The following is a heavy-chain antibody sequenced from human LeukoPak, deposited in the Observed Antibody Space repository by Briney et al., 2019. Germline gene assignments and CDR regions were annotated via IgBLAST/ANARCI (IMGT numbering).Heavy chain of an antibody. Sequence: AASVKVSCKASGYSFTNYDINWVRQATGQGLEWMGWMNPNSGNTGYAQKFQGRVTMTRNTSISTAYMELSSLRSEDTAVYYCARGEDYGSGTNFDYWGQGTLATVSS. J-gene: IGHJ4*02. V-gene: IGHV1-8*02. CDR2: MNPNSGNT. CDR1: GYSFTNYD. D-gene: IGHD3-10*01. CDR3: ARGEDYGSGTNFDY.